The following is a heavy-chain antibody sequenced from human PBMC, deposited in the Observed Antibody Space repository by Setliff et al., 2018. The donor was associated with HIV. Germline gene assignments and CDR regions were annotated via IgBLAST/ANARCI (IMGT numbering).Heavy chain of an antibody. J-gene: IGHJ4*02. V-gene: IGHV1-18*01. CDR3: ARQIFWRDYYFDY. Sequence: ASVKVSCKASGYTFTNYGISWVRQAPGQRLEWMGWISAYDGNTNYAQKFQGRVTTTIDRSTSTAYMELRSLRSDDTAVYYCARQIFWRDYYFDYWGQGTLVTVSS. D-gene: IGHD3-3*01. CDR1: GYTFTNYG. CDR2: ISAYDGNT.